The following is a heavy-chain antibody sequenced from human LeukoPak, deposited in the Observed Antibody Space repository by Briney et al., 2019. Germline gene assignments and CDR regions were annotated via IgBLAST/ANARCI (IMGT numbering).Heavy chain of an antibody. D-gene: IGHD3-22*01. CDR2: ITPNADRT. J-gene: IGHJ1*01. CDR1: GFTFGSYG. V-gene: IGHV3-23*01. Sequence: PGGSLRLSCAVSGFTFGSYGMSWGRQAPGKGLEWVSFITPNADRTSYADSVEGRFTISRDNPRNTLYMQMNSLRDEDTAVCYDGSGYWVQWGQGTLVTVSS. CDR3: GSGYWVQ.